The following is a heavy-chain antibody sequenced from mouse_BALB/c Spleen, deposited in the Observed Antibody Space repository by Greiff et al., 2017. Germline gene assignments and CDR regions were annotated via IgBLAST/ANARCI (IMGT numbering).Heavy chain of an antibody. V-gene: IGHV5-17*02. CDR1: GFTFSSYG. CDR2: ISSGSSTI. Sequence: EVKLMESGGGLVQPGGSRKLSCAASGFTFSSYGMHWVRQAPEKGLEWVAYISSGSSTIYYADTVKGRFTISRDNPKNTLFLQMTSLRSEDTAMYYFAREEWFAYWGQGTLVTVSA. CDR3: AREEWFAY. J-gene: IGHJ3*01.